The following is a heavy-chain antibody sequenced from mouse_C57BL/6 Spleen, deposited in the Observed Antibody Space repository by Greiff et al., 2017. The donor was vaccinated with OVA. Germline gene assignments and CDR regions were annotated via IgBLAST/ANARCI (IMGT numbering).Heavy chain of an antibody. CDR1: GFTFSDYY. V-gene: IGHV5-16*01. Sequence: EVKLVESEGGLVQPGSSMKLSCTASGFTFSDYYMAWVRQVPEKGLEWVANINYDGSSTYYLDSLKIRFIISRDNAKNIVYLQMSSLKSEDTATYYGARVSIYYYGSSYGGFDYWGQGTTLTVSS. D-gene: IGHD1-1*01. CDR3: ARVSIYYYGSSYGGFDY. J-gene: IGHJ2*01. CDR2: INYDGSST.